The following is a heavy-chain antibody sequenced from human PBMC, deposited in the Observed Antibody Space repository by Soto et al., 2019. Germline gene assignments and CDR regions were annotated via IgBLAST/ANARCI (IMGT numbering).Heavy chain of an antibody. CDR2: IIPIPGIA. CDR1: GGTFSSYT. CDR3: ARGGARGYSYGSDY. D-gene: IGHD5-18*01. J-gene: IGHJ4*02. V-gene: IGHV1-69*02. Sequence: QVQLVQSGAEVKKPGSSVKVSCKASGGTFSSYTISWVRQAPGQGLEWMGRIIPIPGIANYAQKFQGRVTITADKSTSTAYMELSSLRSEDTAVYYCARGGARGYSYGSDYWGQGTLVTVSS.